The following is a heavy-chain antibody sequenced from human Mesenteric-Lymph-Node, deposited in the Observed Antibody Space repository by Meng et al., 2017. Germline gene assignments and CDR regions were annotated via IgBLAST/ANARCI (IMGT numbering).Heavy chain of an antibody. V-gene: IGHV3-30*04. CDR2: ISYDGRDK. Sequence: GESLKISCAASGLTLSPSAMHWVRQAPGEGLEWVAVISYDGRDKYYADSVKGRFTISRDNSKSTLYLQMNSLRTEDTAVYYCARVAPTGYFDYWGQGTLVTVSS. CDR1: GLTLSPSA. J-gene: IGHJ4*02. CDR3: ARVAPTGYFDY. D-gene: IGHD3-10*01.